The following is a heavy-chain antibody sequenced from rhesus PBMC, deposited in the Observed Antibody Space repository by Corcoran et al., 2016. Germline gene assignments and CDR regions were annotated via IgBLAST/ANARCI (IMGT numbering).Heavy chain of an antibody. D-gene: IGHD3-34*01. CDR1: GYSISSGYG. CDR2: MGGSRGRT. J-gene: IGHJ4*01. CDR3: AMGDPYYFDY. Sequence: QVQLQESGPGLVKPSVTLSLTCAVSGYSISSGYGWNWIRQPPGKGLELIGFMGGSRGRTNYNPPLQRRVTLSKDTSKNQFSLKLSSVTAADTAVYYCAMGDPYYFDYWGQGVLVTVSS. V-gene: IGHV4-127*01.